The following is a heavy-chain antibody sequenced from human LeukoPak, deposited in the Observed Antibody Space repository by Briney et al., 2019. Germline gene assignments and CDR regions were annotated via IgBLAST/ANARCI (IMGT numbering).Heavy chain of an antibody. CDR2: INWNGGST. D-gene: IGHD6-13*01. V-gene: IGHV3-20*04. Sequence: GGSLRLSCAASGFTFSSYSMNWVRQAPGKGLEWVSGINWNGGSTGYADSVKGRFTISRDNAKNSLYLQMNSLRAEDTALYYCARVSSSSYSYYYYMDVWGKGTTVTVSS. CDR1: GFTFSSYS. J-gene: IGHJ6*03. CDR3: ARVSSSSYSYYYYMDV.